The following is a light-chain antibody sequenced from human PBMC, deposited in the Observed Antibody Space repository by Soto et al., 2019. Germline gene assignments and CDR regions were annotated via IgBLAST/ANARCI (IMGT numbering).Light chain of an antibody. CDR2: GAS. Sequence: VMTQSPATLSVSPGERATLSCWASETVATNLAWYQQKPGQAPGLLISGASTRAAVISDRFRGSGSGTEFTLTIISLRSEDSAIYYCQQYFEWPPMTFGQGTKVEI. J-gene: IGKJ1*01. CDR1: ETVATN. V-gene: IGKV3-15*01. CDR3: QQYFEWPPMT.